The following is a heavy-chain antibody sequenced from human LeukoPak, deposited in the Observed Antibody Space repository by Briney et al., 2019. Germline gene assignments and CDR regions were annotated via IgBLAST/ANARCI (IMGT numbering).Heavy chain of an antibody. V-gene: IGHV1-8*01. J-gene: IGHJ4*02. CDR2: MNPKTDNT. CDR3: ARSGPISLRF. CDR1: GYSFTDYD. D-gene: IGHD2/OR15-2a*01. Sequence: ASEKVSCKTSGYSFTDYDIHWVRQATGQGLEWMGWMNPKTDNTEYAQKFQGRVTLTWTTSISTVYMELSSLKSEDTAVYFCARSGPISLRFWGQGTLVTVSS.